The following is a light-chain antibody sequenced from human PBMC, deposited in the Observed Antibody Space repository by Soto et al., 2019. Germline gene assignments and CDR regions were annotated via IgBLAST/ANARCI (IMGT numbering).Light chain of an antibody. Sequence: EIVLPQSPATLSLSPGESATLSCRASQSVSSYLAWYQQKPGQAPTLLIYDASNRATGIPARFSGSGSGTDFTLTISSLGPEDFAVYYCQQRSHWPPIFTFGPGNKVDIK. V-gene: IGKV3-11*01. J-gene: IGKJ3*01. CDR2: DAS. CDR1: QSVSSY. CDR3: QQRSHWPPIFT.